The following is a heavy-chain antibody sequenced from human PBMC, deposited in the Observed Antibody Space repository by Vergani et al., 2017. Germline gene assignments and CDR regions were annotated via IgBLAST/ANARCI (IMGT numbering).Heavy chain of an antibody. CDR2: MYYSGST. CDR3: ARTLCSGVSDI. CDR1: GGSISSYY. J-gene: IGHJ3*02. V-gene: IGHV4-59*01. D-gene: IGHD3-10*02. Sequence: QVQLQESGPGLVKPSETLSITCTVSGGSISSYYWSWIRQPPGKGLEWIGYMYYSGSTNYNPSLKSRFTISVDTSKNQFSLKLSSVTAADTAVYYCARTLCSGVSDIWGQGTMVTVSS.